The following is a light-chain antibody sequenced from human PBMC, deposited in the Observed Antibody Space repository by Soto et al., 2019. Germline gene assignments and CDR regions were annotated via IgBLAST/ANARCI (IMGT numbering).Light chain of an antibody. J-gene: IGKJ1*01. CDR3: QQYNNWPRT. V-gene: IGKV3-15*01. Sequence: EIVMTQSPATLSVSPGERATLSCRASQSVSSNLAWYQQKPGQAPRLLIYGASTRATGIPARFSGSWSGKEFTLTISSLQSEDFAVYYCQQYNNWPRTFGQGTKVEIK. CDR2: GAS. CDR1: QSVSSN.